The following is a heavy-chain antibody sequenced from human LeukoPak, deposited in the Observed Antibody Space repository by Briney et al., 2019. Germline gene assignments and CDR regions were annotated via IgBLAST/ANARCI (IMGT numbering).Heavy chain of an antibody. Sequence: HPGGSLRLSCVASGLIFSSHAMSWVRQAPGKGLEWVSVISGNGEGTHYADSVKGRFTISRDNSKNTLYLQMNSLRAEDTAVYYCAKDPDDFWSGYYPFDYWGQGTLVTVSS. J-gene: IGHJ4*02. CDR1: GLIFSSHA. V-gene: IGHV3-23*01. D-gene: IGHD3-3*01. CDR2: ISGNGEGT. CDR3: AKDPDDFWSGYYPFDY.